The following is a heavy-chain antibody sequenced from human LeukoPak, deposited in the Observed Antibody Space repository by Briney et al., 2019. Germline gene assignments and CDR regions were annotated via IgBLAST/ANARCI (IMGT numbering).Heavy chain of an antibody. D-gene: IGHD3-9*01. J-gene: IGHJ3*02. CDR2: ISGSGGST. CDR3: AIAYYDILTGYYAPDAFDI. Sequence: GVSLRLSCAASGFTFSSYAMSWVRQAPGKGLEWVSAISGSGGSTYYADSVKGRFTISRDNSKNTLYLQMNSLRAEDTAVYYCAIAYYDILTGYYAPDAFDIWGQGTMVTVSS. V-gene: IGHV3-23*01. CDR1: GFTFSSYA.